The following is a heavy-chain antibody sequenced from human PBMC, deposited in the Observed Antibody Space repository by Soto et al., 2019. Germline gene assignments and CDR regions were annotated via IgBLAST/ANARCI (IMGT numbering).Heavy chain of an antibody. V-gene: IGHV3-23*01. J-gene: IGHJ4*02. CDR1: GFTFVRYA. CDR2: ISVSGSTT. CDR3: ARGGYYDSTGYAN. Sequence: SLRLSCAAYGFTFVRYALSWVRQAPGKGLEWVSGISVSGSTTYYADSVKGRFTISRDNSKNTLYLQMSSLRAEDTAVYYCARGGYYDSTGYANWGQGTLVTVSS. D-gene: IGHD3-22*01.